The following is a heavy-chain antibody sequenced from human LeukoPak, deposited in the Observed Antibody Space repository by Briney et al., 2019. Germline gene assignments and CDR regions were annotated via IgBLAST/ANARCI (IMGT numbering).Heavy chain of an antibody. D-gene: IGHD3-22*01. V-gene: IGHV3-30*01. Sequence: DSVKGRFTISRDNSKNTLYLQMNSLRAEDTAVYYCARDYYDSSGYSHWGQGTLVTVSS. J-gene: IGHJ4*02. CDR3: ARDYYDSSGYSH.